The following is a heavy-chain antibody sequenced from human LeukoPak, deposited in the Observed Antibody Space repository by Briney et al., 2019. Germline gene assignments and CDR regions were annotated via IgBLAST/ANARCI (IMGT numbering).Heavy chain of an antibody. CDR3: ARVQKYVSGHDY. D-gene: IGHD2-15*01. J-gene: IGHJ4*02. CDR2: ISSSGSTI. Sequence: GGSLRLSCVVSGSIFSSYDMDWVRQAPGKGLEWVSYISSSGSTIYYADSVKGRFTISRDNAKNSLYLQMNSLRAEDTAVYYCARVQKYVSGHDYWGQGTLVTVSS. V-gene: IGHV3-48*03. CDR1: GSIFSSYD.